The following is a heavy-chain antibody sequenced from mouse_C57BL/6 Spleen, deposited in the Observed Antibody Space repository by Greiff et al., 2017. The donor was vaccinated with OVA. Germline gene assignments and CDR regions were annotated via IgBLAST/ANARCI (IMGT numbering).Heavy chain of an antibody. J-gene: IGHJ4*01. D-gene: IGHD1-1*01. V-gene: IGHV1-64*01. CDR2: IHPNSGST. Sequence: VQLQQSGAELVKPGASVKLSCKASGYTFTSYWMHWVKQRPGQGLEWIGMIHPNSGSTNYNEKFKSKATLTVDKSSSTAYMQLSSLTSEDSAVYYCARGAITTVEVYAMDYWGQGTSVTVSS. CDR3: ARGAITTVEVYAMDY. CDR1: GYTFTSYW.